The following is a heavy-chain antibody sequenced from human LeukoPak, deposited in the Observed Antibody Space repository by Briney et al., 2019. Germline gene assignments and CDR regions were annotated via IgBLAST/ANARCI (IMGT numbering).Heavy chain of an antibody. CDR3: ARVTAMVTSTHDY. D-gene: IGHD5-18*01. CDR2: ITSSGSTI. J-gene: IGHJ4*02. Sequence: GASLRLSWAASGFTFSDYYMSWIRKPAGKGLEWVSYITSSGSTIYYADSVKGRFTISRDNANNSLYLQMNSLRAEDTAVYYCARVTAMVTSTHDYWGQGTLVTVSS. CDR1: GFTFSDYY. V-gene: IGHV3-11*01.